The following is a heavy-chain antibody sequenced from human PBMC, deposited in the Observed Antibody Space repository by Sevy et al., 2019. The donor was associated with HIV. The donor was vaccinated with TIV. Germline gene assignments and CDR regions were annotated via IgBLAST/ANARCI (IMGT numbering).Heavy chain of an antibody. CDR3: ARLNCSGGSCYYYYGMDV. V-gene: IGHV3-53*01. Sequence: GGSLRLSCAASGFTVSSNYMSWVRQAPGKGLEWVSVIYSGGSTYYADSVKGRFTISRDNSKNTLYLQMNSLRAEDTAVYYGARLNCSGGSCYYYYGMDVWGQGTTVTVSS. D-gene: IGHD2-15*01. CDR2: IYSGGST. CDR1: GFTVSSNY. J-gene: IGHJ6*02.